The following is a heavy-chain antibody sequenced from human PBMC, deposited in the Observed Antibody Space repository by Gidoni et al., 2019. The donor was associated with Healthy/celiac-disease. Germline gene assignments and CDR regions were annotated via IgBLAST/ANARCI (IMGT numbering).Heavy chain of an antibody. D-gene: IGHD3-22*01. Sequence: EVQLVESGGGLVKPGGSLRLSCAASGFTFSSYSMNWVRQAPGMGLEWVSSISSSSSYIYYADSVKGRFTISRDNAKNSLYLQMNSLRAEDTAVYYCARDWYYDSSGYYPDLYYFDYWGQGTLVTVSS. CDR3: ARDWYYDSSGYYPDLYYFDY. V-gene: IGHV3-21*01. CDR2: ISSSSSYI. J-gene: IGHJ4*02. CDR1: GFTFSSYS.